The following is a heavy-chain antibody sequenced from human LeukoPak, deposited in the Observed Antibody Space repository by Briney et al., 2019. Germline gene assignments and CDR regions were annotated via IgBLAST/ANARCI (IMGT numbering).Heavy chain of an antibody. CDR3: ASGFFDY. CDR2: INHSGST. Sequence: SETLSLTCAVYGGSFSGYYWSWIRQPPGKGLEWIGEINHSGSTSYTPSLKSRVTISVDTSKTQFSLKLSSVTAADTAVYYCASGFFDYWGQGTLVTVSS. CDR1: GGSFSGYY. J-gene: IGHJ4*02. V-gene: IGHV4-34*01.